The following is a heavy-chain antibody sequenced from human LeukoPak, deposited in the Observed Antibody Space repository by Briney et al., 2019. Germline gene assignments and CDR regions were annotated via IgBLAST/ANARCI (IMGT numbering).Heavy chain of an antibody. Sequence: GGSLRLSCAASGFTFSSYWMHWVRQAPGKGLVWVSHINSDGSTTRYADSVKGRFTISRDNAKNTLFLQMNSLRAEDTAVYYCAREDYSYDFWSGSSNYYMDVWGKGTTVTVSS. J-gene: IGHJ6*03. CDR1: GFTFSSYW. V-gene: IGHV3-74*01. CDR3: AREDYSYDFWSGSSNYYMDV. CDR2: INSDGSTT. D-gene: IGHD3-3*01.